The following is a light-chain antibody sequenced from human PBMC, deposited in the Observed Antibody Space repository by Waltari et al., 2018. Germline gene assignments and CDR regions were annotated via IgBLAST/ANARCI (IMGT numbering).Light chain of an antibody. J-gene: IGLJ1*01. CDR1: SSDIAHYDY. CDR2: DVT. CDR3: CSFTTSSSRDYV. Sequence: QSALTQPASVSGSPGQSITISCTGTSSDIAHYDYVSWYQQHPGKAPKLIIYDVTNRPSVVSDRFSGSKSGSTASLTISGLQAEDEADYYCCSFTTSSSRDYVFGTGTKVIVL. V-gene: IGLV2-14*03.